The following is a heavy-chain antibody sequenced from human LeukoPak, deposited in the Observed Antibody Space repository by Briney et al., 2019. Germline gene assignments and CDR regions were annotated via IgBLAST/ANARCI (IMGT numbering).Heavy chain of an antibody. D-gene: IGHD5-18*01. CDR2: INHSGST. CDR1: GGSSSGYY. V-gene: IGHV4-34*01. CDR3: ARGMGRWDRRGYSYGPYRGNFDY. J-gene: IGHJ4*02. Sequence: SETLSLTCAVYGGSSSGYYWSWIRQPPGKGLEWIGEINHSGSTNYNPSLKSRVTISVDTSKNQFSLKLSSVTAADTAVYYCARGMGRWDRRGYSYGPYRGNFDYWGQGTLVTVSS.